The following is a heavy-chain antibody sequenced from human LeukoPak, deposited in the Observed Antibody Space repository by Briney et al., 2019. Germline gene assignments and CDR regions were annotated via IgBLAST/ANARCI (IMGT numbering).Heavy chain of an antibody. CDR1: GFTFSGYS. CDR2: VSSTSDTI. CDR3: ARGVIPAALYWFDP. V-gene: IGHV3-48*04. D-gene: IGHD2-2*01. Sequence: GRSLRLSCEGSGFTFSGYSMNWVRQAPGKGLEWVSYVSSTSDTIYHADSVKGRFTTSRDNAKNSLYLQMNSLRVEDTAVYYCARGVIPAALYWFDPWGQGTLVTVSS. J-gene: IGHJ5*02.